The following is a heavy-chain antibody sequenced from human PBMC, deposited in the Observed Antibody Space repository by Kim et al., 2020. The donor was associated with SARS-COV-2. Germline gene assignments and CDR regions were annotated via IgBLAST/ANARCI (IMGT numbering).Heavy chain of an antibody. CDR2: TSSTISGWTK. CDR3: VSVDCSII. J-gene: IGHJ3*02. V-gene: IGHV3-49*04. CDR1: GFTFREFP. D-gene: IGHD2-2*01. Sequence: GGSLRLSCMTSGFTFREFPMAWVRQAPGKGLGWIGFTSSTISGWTKAYAASVSGTFIISRDASINLAHLQMNSLTAVDTGAYYWVSVDCSIIW.